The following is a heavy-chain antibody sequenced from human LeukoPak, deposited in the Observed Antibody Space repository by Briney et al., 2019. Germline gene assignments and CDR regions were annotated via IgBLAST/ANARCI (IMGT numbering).Heavy chain of an antibody. CDR1: GFTFSSYE. D-gene: IGHD2-2*01. Sequence: GGSLRLSCAASGFTFSSYEMNWVRQAPGKGLEWVSYISSSGSTIYYADSVKGRFTISRDNAKNSLYLQMNSLRAEDTAVYYCAGVTVPAAMTPDYYYMDVWGKGTTVTVSS. J-gene: IGHJ6*03. CDR3: AGVTVPAAMTPDYYYMDV. V-gene: IGHV3-48*03. CDR2: ISSSGSTI.